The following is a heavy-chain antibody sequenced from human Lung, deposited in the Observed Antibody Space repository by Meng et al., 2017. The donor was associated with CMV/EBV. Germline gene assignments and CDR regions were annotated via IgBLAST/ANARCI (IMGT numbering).Heavy chain of an antibody. J-gene: IGHJ1*01. D-gene: IGHD3-10*01. Sequence: QVQLRGSGTALVKPSGTLSLTCAVSGDSITNHNWWAWVRQPPGKGLEWIGEIPHRGSSAYNPSLKSRVSMSIDKSKNQFSLKLTSVTAADTAVYHCLRRSGGSVWGQGTLVTVSS. CDR1: GDSITNHNW. CDR3: LRRSGGSV. V-gene: IGHV4-4*02. CDR2: IPHRGSS.